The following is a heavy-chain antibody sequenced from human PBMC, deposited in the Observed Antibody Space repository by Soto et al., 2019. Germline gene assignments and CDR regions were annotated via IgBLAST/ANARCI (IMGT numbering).Heavy chain of an antibody. CDR3: ARGVPPYGETGHAFDI. CDR1: GGTFSSYA. D-gene: IGHD4-17*01. Sequence: ASVKVSCKASGGTFSSYAISWVRQAPGQGLEWMGGIIPIFGTANYAQKFQGRVTITADESTSTAYMELSSLRAEDTAVYYCARGVPPYGETGHAFDIWGQGTMVTVSS. J-gene: IGHJ3*02. V-gene: IGHV1-69*13. CDR2: IIPIFGTA.